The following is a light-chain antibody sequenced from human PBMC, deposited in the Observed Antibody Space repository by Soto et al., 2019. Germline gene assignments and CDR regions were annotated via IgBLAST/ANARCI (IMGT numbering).Light chain of an antibody. CDR2: DDR. J-gene: IGLJ3*02. V-gene: IGLV3-21*02. Sequence: SYELTQAPSVSVAPGQRARITCAGNKLADKSVHWYQQKPGQAPGLVVYDDRDRPSGVPERFSGTNSDNVAALTIFRVEAGDEADYFCQVWDSASDHWVFGGGTKLTVL. CDR3: QVWDSASDHWV. CDR1: KLADKS.